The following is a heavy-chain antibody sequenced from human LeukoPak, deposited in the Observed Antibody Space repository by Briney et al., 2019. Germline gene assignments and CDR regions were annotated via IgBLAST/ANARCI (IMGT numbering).Heavy chain of an antibody. Sequence: PGGSLRLSCAASEFTFSSYFMNWVRQTPGKGLEWVSSISSGSTYIYYADSVKGRFTISRDNAKNSLYLQMNSLRAEDTAVYYCARDRIEMATITSHYYYYMDVWGKGTTVTVSS. J-gene: IGHJ6*03. CDR1: EFTFSSYF. D-gene: IGHD5-24*01. CDR2: ISSGSTYI. V-gene: IGHV3-21*01. CDR3: ARDRIEMATITSHYYYYMDV.